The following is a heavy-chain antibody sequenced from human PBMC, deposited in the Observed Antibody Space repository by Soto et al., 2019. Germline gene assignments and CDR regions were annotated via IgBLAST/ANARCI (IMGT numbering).Heavy chain of an antibody. CDR1: GFTFISYG. CDR2: IWYDGSNK. CDR3: ARPGPNYYYCGMDV. Sequence: GGSLRLSFAASGFTFISYGMHWVRQAPGKGLEWVAVIWYDGSNKYYADSVKGRFTISRDNSKNTLYLQMNSLRAEDTAVYYCARPGPNYYYCGMDVWGQGTTVTVS. V-gene: IGHV3-33*01. J-gene: IGHJ6*02.